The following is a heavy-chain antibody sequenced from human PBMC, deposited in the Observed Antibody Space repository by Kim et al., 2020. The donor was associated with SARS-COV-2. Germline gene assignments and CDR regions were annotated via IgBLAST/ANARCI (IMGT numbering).Heavy chain of an antibody. CDR2: ISYDGRNK. D-gene: IGHD3-10*01. V-gene: IGHV3-30-3*01. CDR3: ARGNYYESVSLSDYYNGMDV. CDR1: GLSFDDSA. J-gene: IGHJ6*02. Sequence: GSLRLSCAASGLSFDDSAMNWVRQPPGKGLEWVAVISYDGRNKDYADSVKGRFTISRDNSKRTLYLQMNSLRVEDTAVYYCARGNYYESVSLSDYYNGMDVWGQGTTVTVSS.